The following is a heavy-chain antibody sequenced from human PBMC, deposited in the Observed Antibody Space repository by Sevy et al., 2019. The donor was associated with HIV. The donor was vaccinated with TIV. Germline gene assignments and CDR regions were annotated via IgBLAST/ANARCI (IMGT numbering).Heavy chain of an antibody. J-gene: IGHJ4*02. CDR1: RYSFTNYW. CDR2: IFPGDSVS. D-gene: IGHD2-2*02. V-gene: IGHV5-51*01. Sequence: GESLKISCKVSRYSFTNYWIAWVRQMPGNGLEWMGIIFPGDSVSRYSPSFQAQVTISADKSSSTVFLQWSSLKASDTAIYYGAGGYCSSTSCYMGLDYWGQGTLVTVSS. CDR3: AGGYCSSTSCYMGLDY.